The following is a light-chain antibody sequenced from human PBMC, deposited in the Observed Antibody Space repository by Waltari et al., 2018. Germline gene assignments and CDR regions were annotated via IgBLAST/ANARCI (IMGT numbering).Light chain of an antibody. CDR3: QQSYSTPLFT. CDR1: QSISSY. CDR2: VAS. V-gene: IGKV1-39*01. Sequence: DIQMTQSPSSLSASVGDRVTITCRASQSISSYLNLYQQKPGKAPKRLIYVASSLESGVPSRFSGSGSGTDFTLTISSLQPEDFATYYCQQSYSTPLFTFGPGTKVDIK. J-gene: IGKJ3*01.